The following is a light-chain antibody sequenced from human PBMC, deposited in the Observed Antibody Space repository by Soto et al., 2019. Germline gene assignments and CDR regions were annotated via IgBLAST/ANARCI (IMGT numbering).Light chain of an antibody. CDR1: QSVSSSY. CDR3: QQYGSSSYT. Sequence: ETVLTQSPGTLSLSPGGRATLSCRASQSVSSSYLAWYQQKPGQTPRLLIFDAFIRATDIPDRFSGSESGTDLTFTISRLEPVDCAVDYCQQYGSSSYTFGQGTKLESK. CDR2: DAF. V-gene: IGKV3-20*01. J-gene: IGKJ2*01.